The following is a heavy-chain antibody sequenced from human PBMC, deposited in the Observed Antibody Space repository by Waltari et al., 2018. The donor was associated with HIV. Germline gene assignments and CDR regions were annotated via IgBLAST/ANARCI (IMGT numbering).Heavy chain of an antibody. J-gene: IGHJ4*02. D-gene: IGHD6-6*01. CDR3: CARHVGSFYRSSSDLGFDY. V-gene: IGHV4-39*01. Sequence: QLQLKESGPGLVKPSETLPLTCTVSGGSISSYSNCWGWIRQPPGKGLEWIGSIFYSGSTYYNPSLKSRVTISVDTSGKPKSLGSGGSMVAKLSSVYYCARHVGSFYRSSSDLGFDYWGQGTLVTVSS. CDR1: GGSISSYSNC. CDR2: IFYSGST.